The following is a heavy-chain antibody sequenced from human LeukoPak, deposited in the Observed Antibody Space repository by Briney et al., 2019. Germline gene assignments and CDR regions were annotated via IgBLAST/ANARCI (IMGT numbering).Heavy chain of an antibody. CDR1: GGTFSSYT. CDR2: IIPILGIA. Sequence: GSSVKVPCKASGGTFSSYTISWVRQAPGQGLEWMGRIIPILGIANYAQKFQGRVTITADKSTSTAYMELSSRRSDDTAVYYCDADGMYDYWGQGTLVTVSS. CDR3: DADGMYDY. V-gene: IGHV1-69*02. J-gene: IGHJ4*02. D-gene: IGHD1-14*01.